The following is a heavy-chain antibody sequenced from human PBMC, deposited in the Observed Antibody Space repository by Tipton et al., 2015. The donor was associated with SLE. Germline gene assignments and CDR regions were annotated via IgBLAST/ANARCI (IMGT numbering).Heavy chain of an antibody. V-gene: IGHV4-34*12. CDR3: AKASSGSSWYYFDC. CDR1: GGSFNGYF. D-gene: IGHD6-13*01. J-gene: IGHJ4*02. Sequence: GLVKPSQTLSLTCAVYGGSFNGYFWTWIRQPPGKGLEWIAEIIHSGVTNYNPSLRSRVTISVDMSKNQVSLKLSSVTAADTAVYYCAKASSGSSWYYFDCWGQGTLVTVSS. CDR2: IIHSGVT.